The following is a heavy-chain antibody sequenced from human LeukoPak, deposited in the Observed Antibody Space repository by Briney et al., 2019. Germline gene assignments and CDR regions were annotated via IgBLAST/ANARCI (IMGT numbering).Heavy chain of an antibody. CDR1: GFTFSSYG. V-gene: IGHV3-30*18. CDR2: ISYDGSNK. D-gene: IGHD1-26*01. J-gene: IGHJ4*02. Sequence: GGSLRLSCAASGFTFSSYGMHWVRQAPGKGLEWVAVISYDGSNKYYADSVKGRFTISRDNSKNTLYLQMNSLRAEDTAVYYCAKDIRYSGSSGSLDYWGQGTLVTVSS. CDR3: AKDIRYSGSSGSLDY.